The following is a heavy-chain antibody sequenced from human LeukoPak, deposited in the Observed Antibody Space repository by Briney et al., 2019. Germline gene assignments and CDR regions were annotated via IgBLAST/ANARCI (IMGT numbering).Heavy chain of an antibody. CDR1: GGSISSGGYY. V-gene: IGHV4-31*03. D-gene: IGHD2-2*01. Sequence: SETLSLTCTVSGGSISSGGYYWNWIRQHPGKGLEWIGYIYYSGSTYYNPSLKSRVTISVDTSKNQFSLKLSSVTAADTAVYYCARILIVVVPAATGGFDPWGQGTLVTVSS. J-gene: IGHJ5*02. CDR2: IYYSGST. CDR3: ARILIVVVPAATGGFDP.